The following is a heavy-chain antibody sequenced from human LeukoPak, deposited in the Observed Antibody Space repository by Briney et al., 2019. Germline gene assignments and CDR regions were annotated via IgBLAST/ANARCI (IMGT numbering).Heavy chain of an antibody. D-gene: IGHD1-7*01. CDR1: GFTFSSYA. J-gene: IGHJ4*02. CDR3: AKIRVIFNWNYAYYFDY. Sequence: GGSLRLSCAASGFTFSSYAMSWVRQAPGKGLEWVSVISGSGGSTYYADSVKGRFTISRDNSKNTLYLQMNSLRAEDTAVYYCAKIRVIFNWNYAYYFDYWGQGTLVTVSS. CDR2: ISGSGGST. V-gene: IGHV3-23*01.